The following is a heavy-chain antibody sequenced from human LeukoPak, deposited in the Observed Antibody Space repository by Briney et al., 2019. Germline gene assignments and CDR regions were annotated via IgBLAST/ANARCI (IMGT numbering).Heavy chain of an antibody. J-gene: IGHJ4*02. CDR1: GFTFSSYS. D-gene: IGHD6-19*01. CDR2: ISSSSSTI. CDR3: ARRSVAVAGIFYLDY. Sequence: PGGSLRLSCAASGFTFSSYSMNWVRQAPGKGLEWVSYISSSSSTIYYADSVKGRFTISRDNAKNSLYLQMNSLRAEDTAVYYCARRSVAVAGIFYLDYWGQGALVTVSS. V-gene: IGHV3-48*04.